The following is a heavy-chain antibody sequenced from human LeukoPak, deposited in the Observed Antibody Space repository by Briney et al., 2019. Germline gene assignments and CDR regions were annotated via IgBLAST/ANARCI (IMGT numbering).Heavy chain of an antibody. V-gene: IGHV3-30*04. D-gene: IGHD4-17*01. CDR2: ISHDGSNK. J-gene: IGHJ4*02. CDR1: GFTFSSYA. Sequence: GGSLRLSCAASGFTFSSYAMHWVRQAPGKGLEWVAVISHDGSNKYYADSVKGRFTISRDNSKNTLYLQMNSLRAEDTAVYYCARDKDGYGDYVAYWGQGTLVTVSS. CDR3: ARDKDGYGDYVAY.